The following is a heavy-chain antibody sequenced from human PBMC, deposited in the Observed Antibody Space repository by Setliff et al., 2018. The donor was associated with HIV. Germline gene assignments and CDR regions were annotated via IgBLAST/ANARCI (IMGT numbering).Heavy chain of an antibody. J-gene: IGHJ4*02. Sequence: SETLSLTCTVSGGFISSSYWTWTRQPPGKGLEWIGNIHYSGSTNYNPSLKSRVTISVDTSRSQFSLKLSSVTAADTAVYYCARGRDKYGPIDYWGQGTLVTVSS. CDR1: GGFISSSY. V-gene: IGHV4-59*01. D-gene: IGHD3-10*01. CDR3: ARGRDKYGPIDY. CDR2: IHYSGST.